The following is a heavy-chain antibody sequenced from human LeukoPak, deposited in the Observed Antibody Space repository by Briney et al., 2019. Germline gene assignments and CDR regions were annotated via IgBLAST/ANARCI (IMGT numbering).Heavy chain of an antibody. J-gene: IGHJ4*02. CDR2: ISDNGGGR. D-gene: IGHD4/OR15-4a*01. CDR1: GFIFRDYA. Sequence: GGSLRLSCGASGFIFRDYAMSWVRQAPGEGLEWVSGISDNGGGRYYADSVKGRFTISRDNSKNMLYLQMNSLRAEDTAVYYCAKESGALGAPLYDYWGRGILVTASS. V-gene: IGHV3-23*01. CDR3: AKESGALGAPLYDY.